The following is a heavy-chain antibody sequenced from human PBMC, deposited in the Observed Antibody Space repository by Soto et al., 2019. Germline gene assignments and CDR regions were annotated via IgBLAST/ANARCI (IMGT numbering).Heavy chain of an antibody. D-gene: IGHD3-3*01. Sequence: QVQLVESGGGVVQPGRSLRLSCAASGFTFSSYGIHWVRQAPGKGLEWVAFISDDGNNKYYADSVKGRFTISRDNFRNTLYLQMNSLRGEDTAVYYCAKRRNVLRFLEWSSGMEVWGQGTTVNVPS. V-gene: IGHV3-30*18. J-gene: IGHJ6*02. CDR1: GFTFSSYG. CDR2: ISDDGNNK. CDR3: AKRRNVLRFLEWSSGMEV.